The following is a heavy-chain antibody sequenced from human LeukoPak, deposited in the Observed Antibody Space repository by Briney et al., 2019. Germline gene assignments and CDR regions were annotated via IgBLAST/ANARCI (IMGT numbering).Heavy chain of an antibody. Sequence: SETLSLTCTVSGGSINNYYWSWIRQPPGKGLEWIGYIYYRGSTNYNPSLKSRVTFSVDTSKNQFSLKLNSVTAADTAVYYCARGGDYGDLRYFDHWGQGTLVTVSS. D-gene: IGHD4-17*01. V-gene: IGHV4-59*01. CDR1: GGSINNYY. CDR3: ARGGDYGDLRYFDH. CDR2: IYYRGST. J-gene: IGHJ4*02.